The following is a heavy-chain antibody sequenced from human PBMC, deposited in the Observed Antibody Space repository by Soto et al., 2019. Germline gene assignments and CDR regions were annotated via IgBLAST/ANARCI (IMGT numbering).Heavy chain of an antibody. D-gene: IGHD3-3*01. CDR3: AKEDDFWSGYVAY. CDR1: GGSISNYY. J-gene: IGHJ4*02. V-gene: IGHV4-59*01. Sequence: QVQLQESGPGLVKPSETLSLTCSVSGGSISNYYWTWIRQPPGKGLEWIGYIFYTGTTHYTPSLKSRVTISIDMSKNQFSLRLTSVTAADTAVYYCAKEDDFWSGYVAYWGQGTLVTVSS. CDR2: IFYTGTT.